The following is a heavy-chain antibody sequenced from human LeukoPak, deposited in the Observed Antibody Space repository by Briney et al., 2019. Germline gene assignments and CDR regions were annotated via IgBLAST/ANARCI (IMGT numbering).Heavy chain of an antibody. J-gene: IGHJ3*02. CDR2: ISDSGGSK. V-gene: IGHV3-23*01. CDR1: GFTFSSYA. Sequence: GGSLRLSCAASGFTFSSYAMRWVRQAPGKGLEWVSIISDSGGSKYYADSVKGRFTISRDNSKSMMYLQMNSLRAEDTAVYYCAKGLRRSVVVGSGENAVHIWGQGTMVTVSS. D-gene: IGHD3-10*01. CDR3: AKGLRRSVVVGSGENAVHI.